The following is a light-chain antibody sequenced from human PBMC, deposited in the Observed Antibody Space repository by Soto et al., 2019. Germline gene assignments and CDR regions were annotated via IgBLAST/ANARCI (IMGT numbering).Light chain of an antibody. CDR2: YYSDSNK. J-gene: IGLJ2*01. CDR1: SRFSVGDFW. CDR3: STWHSNAKTQV. V-gene: IGLV5-52*01. Sequence: QSVLTQPSSHSASSGASVRLTCMLSSRFSVGDFWIRWYQRKPGNPPRYLLYYYSDSNKGQGSGVHSRVSGSNDASANAGILGICGREPEVESDDCCSTWHSNAKTQVFGGGAKLTVL.